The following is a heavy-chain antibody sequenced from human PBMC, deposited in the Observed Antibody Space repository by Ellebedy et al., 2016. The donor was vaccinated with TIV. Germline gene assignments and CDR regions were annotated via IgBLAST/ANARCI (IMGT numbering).Heavy chain of an antibody. D-gene: IGHD3-22*01. J-gene: IGHJ4*02. CDR1: GFTFSSYA. CDR2: ISGSGGST. Sequence: GESLKISCAASGFTFSSYAMSWVRQAPGKGLEWVSAISGSGGSTYYADSVKGRFTISRDNSKNTLYLQMNSLRAEDTAVYYCASDSSGYYDPADYWGQGTLVTVSS. V-gene: IGHV3-23*01. CDR3: ASDSSGYYDPADY.